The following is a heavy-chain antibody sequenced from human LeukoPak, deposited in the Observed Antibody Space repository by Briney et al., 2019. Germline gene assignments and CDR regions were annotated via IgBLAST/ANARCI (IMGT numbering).Heavy chain of an antibody. J-gene: IGHJ4*02. D-gene: IGHD3-10*01. V-gene: IGHV4-34*01. CDR1: GGSFSGYY. CDR3: ARGRILWFGELYYFDY. Sequence: SETLSLTCAVYGGSFSGYYWSWIRQPPGKGLEWIGEINHSRSTNYNPSLKSRVTISVDTSKNQFSLKLSSVTAADTAVYYCARGRILWFGELYYFDYWGQGTLVTVSS. CDR2: INHSRST.